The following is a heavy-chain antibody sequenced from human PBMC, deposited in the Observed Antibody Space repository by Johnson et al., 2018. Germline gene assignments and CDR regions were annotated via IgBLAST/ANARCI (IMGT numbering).Heavy chain of an antibody. D-gene: IGHD3-10*01. J-gene: IGHJ6*02. CDR2: IWEDGRKK. Sequence: QVQLVQSGGGVVQPGRSLRLSCAASGFTFSSSGMHWVRQAPGKGLEGVAVIWEDGRKKYYEDSVKGRFTISRDNYKNTLYLQMNSLRAEDTAGYYCAREGDGGFLVVPMDVWGQGTTVTVSS. CDR1: GFTFSSSG. V-gene: IGHV3-33*01. CDR3: AREGDGGFLVVPMDV.